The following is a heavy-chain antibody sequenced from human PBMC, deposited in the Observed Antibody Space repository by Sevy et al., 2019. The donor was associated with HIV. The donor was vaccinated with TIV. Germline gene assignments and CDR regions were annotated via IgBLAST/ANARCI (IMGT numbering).Heavy chain of an antibody. V-gene: IGHV3-30*18. CDR1: GFTFSSYG. CDR3: AKDLNSSGYYYVLDY. J-gene: IGHJ4*02. Sequence: GGSLRLSCAASGFTFSSYGMHWVRQAPGKGQEWVAVISYDGSNKYYADSVKGRFTISRDNSKNTLHLQMNSLRAEDTAVYYCAKDLNSSGYYYVLDYWGQGTLVTVSS. CDR2: ISYDGSNK. D-gene: IGHD3-22*01.